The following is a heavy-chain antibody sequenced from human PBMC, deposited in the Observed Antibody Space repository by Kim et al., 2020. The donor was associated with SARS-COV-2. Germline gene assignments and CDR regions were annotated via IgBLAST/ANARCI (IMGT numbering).Heavy chain of an antibody. CDR1: RFTFSSYW. D-gene: IGHD1-26*01. J-gene: IGHJ4*02. V-gene: IGHV3-74*01. CDR2: VNSDGSIT. Sequence: GGSLRLSCAASRFTFSSYWMHWVRQAPGKGLVWVSRVNSDGSITTYADSMRGRFTISRDNAKNTLYLQMNSLRAEDTAVYYCARGYSGTYRVDYWGQGTL. CDR3: ARGYSGTYRVDY.